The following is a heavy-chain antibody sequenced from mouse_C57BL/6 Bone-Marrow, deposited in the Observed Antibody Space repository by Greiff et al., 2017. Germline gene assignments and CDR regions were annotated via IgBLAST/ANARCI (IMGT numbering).Heavy chain of an antibody. D-gene: IGHD2-1*01. CDR2: IYPGSGST. V-gene: IGHV1-55*01. J-gene: IGHJ2*01. CDR3: ERDYYGNVYFDY. CDR1: GYTFTSYW. Sequence: VQLQQPGAELVKPGASVKMSCKASGYTFTSYWITWVKQRPGQGLEWIGDIYPGSGSTNYNEKFKSKATLTVDTSSSTAYMQLSSLTSEDSAVYDCERDYYGNVYFDYWGQGTTLTVPS.